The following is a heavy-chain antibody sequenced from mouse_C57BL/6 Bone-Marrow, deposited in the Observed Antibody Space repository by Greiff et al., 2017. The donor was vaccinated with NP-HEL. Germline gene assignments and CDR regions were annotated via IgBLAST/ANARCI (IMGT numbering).Heavy chain of an antibody. CDR3: TTCGLRRTY. V-gene: IGHV14-4*01. J-gene: IGHJ2*01. Sequence: EVQLQESGAELVRPGASVKLSCTASGFNIKDDYMHWVKQRPEQGLEWIGWIDPENGDTEYASKFQGKATITADTSSNTAYLQLSSLTSEDTAVYYCTTCGLRRTYWGQGTTLTVSS. CDR2: IDPENGDT. CDR1: GFNIKDDY. D-gene: IGHD2-4*01.